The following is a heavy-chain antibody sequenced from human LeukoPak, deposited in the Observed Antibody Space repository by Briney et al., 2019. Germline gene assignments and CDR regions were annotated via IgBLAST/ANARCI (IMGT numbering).Heavy chain of an antibody. CDR1: GGSISSSSYY. D-gene: IGHD6-19*01. J-gene: IGHJ5*02. V-gene: IGHV4-39*01. CDR2: IYYSGST. Sequence: SETLSLTCTVSGGSISSSSYYWGWIRQPPGKGLEWIGSIYYSGSTYYNPSLKRRVTISVDTSKNQFSLKLSSVTAADTAVYYCARPRAVAGTPWFDPWGQGTLVTVSS. CDR3: ARPRAVAGTPWFDP.